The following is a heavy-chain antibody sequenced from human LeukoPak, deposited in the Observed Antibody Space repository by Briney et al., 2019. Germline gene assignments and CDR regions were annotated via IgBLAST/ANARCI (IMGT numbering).Heavy chain of an antibody. Sequence: GKSLRLSCAASGFTFSSYGMHWVRQAPGKGLEWVAFIRDDGSDKYYADSVKGRFTMSRDNSKNTLYLQMNSLRAEDTAVYYCAKDRSNSWAFDYWGQGTLLTVPS. CDR1: GFTFSSYG. V-gene: IGHV3-30*02. CDR2: IRDDGSDK. J-gene: IGHJ4*02. CDR3: AKDRSNSWAFDY. D-gene: IGHD6-13*01.